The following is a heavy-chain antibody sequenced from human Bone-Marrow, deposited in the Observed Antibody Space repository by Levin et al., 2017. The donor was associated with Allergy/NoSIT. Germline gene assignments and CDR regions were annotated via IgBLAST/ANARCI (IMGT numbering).Heavy chain of an antibody. D-gene: IGHD2-15*01. Sequence: SCTASGFAFRTYWMNWVRQAPGKGLEWVANIKQDASETYYVDSVKGRFTISRDNTKNSVYLHMSSLRVDDTARYYCATNRTAGGWWGQGTLVTVSS. CDR2: IKQDASET. CDR3: ATNRTAGGW. J-gene: IGHJ4*02. V-gene: IGHV3-7*01. CDR1: GFAFRTYW.